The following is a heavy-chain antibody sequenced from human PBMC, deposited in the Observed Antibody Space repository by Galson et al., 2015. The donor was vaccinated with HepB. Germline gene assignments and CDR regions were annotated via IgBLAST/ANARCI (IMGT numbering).Heavy chain of an antibody. Sequence: ETLSLTCTVSGDSISNSNYYWAWIRQPPGQGLEWIATIYHRGNTYYNPSLQHRVTISIDTSKNEFYLKVNSVTAADTALYYCARDRYSHNLDAEYWGQGTLVTVSS. CDR3: ARDRYSHNLDAEY. CDR2: IYHRGNT. CDR1: GDSISNSNYY. D-gene: IGHD3/OR15-3a*01. J-gene: IGHJ4*02. V-gene: IGHV4-39*02.